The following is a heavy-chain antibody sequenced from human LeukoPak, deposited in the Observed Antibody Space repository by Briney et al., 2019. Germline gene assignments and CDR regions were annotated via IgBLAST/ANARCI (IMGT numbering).Heavy chain of an antibody. V-gene: IGHV3-30*18. J-gene: IGHJ4*02. CDR2: ISYDGSNK. D-gene: IGHD5-24*01. CDR1: GFTFSSYG. Sequence: PGGSLRLSCAASGFTFSSYGMHWVRQAPGKGLEWVAVISYDGSNKYYADSVKGRFTISRDNSKNTLYLQMNSLRAEDTAVYYCANGRDGSFDYWGQGTLVTVSS. CDR3: ANGRDGSFDY.